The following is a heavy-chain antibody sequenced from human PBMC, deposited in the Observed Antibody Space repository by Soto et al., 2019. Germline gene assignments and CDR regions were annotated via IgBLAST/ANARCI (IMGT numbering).Heavy chain of an antibody. CDR3: ARGTTSGYDFWYFDY. CDR1: GFSLSTSGMR. D-gene: IGHD5-12*01. V-gene: IGHV2-70*04. CDR2: IDWDDDK. J-gene: IGHJ4*02. Sequence: SGPTLVNPTQTLTLTCTFSGFSLSTSGMRVSWTRQPPGKALEWLARIDWDDDKFYSTSLKTRLTISKDTSKNQVVLTMTNMDPVDTATYYCARGTTSGYDFWYFDYWGQGTLVTVSS.